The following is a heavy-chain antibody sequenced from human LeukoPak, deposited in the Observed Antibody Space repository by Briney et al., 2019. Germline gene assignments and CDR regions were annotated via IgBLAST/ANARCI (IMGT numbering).Heavy chain of an antibody. CDR3: ARENYGSYYFDY. CDR2: IWYDGSNK. CDR1: GFTFSSYG. V-gene: IGHV3-33*01. Sequence: GGSLRLSCAASGFTFSSYGMHWVRQAPGKGLEWVAVIWYDGSNKYYADSVKGRFTISRDNSKNTLYLQMNSLRAEDTAVYYCARENYGSYYFDYWGQGTLVTVSS. D-gene: IGHD4-17*01. J-gene: IGHJ4*02.